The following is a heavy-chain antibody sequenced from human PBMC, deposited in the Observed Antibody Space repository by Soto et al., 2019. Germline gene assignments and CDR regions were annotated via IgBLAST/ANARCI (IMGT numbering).Heavy chain of an antibody. CDR2: FYYSGTT. CDR3: ARPKYSSSSALYDY. CDR1: GDSLSSSSYY. Sequence: SETLSLTCTVSGDSLSSSSYYWGWIRQPPGKGLEWIGSFYYSGTTYYNPSLKSRVTISVDTSKNQLSLKLNSVTAADTAVYYCARPKYSSSSALYDYWGQGTLVTAPQ. D-gene: IGHD6-6*01. V-gene: IGHV4-39*01. J-gene: IGHJ4*02.